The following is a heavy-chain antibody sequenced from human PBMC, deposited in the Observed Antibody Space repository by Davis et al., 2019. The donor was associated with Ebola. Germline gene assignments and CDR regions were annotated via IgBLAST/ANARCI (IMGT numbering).Heavy chain of an antibody. CDR3: ARLYDFYDY. CDR1: GCSISSYY. Sequence: MPSETLSLTCTVSGCSISSYYWSWIRQPPGKGLEWFGYIYYSGSTNYNPSLKSRVTISVDTSKNQFSLKLSSVTAADTAVYYCARLYDFYDYWGQGTLVTVSS. CDR2: IYYSGST. V-gene: IGHV4-59*08. D-gene: IGHD3-3*01. J-gene: IGHJ4*02.